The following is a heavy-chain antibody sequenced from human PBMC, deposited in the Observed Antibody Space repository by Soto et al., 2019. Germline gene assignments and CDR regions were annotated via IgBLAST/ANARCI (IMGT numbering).Heavy chain of an antibody. CDR2: INPNSGGT. D-gene: IGHD6-13*01. J-gene: IGHJ6*02. CDR1: GYTFTGYY. CDR3: ARDLAARDYYYGMDV. V-gene: IGHV1-2*02. Sequence: ALVKVSCKASGYTFTGYYMHWVRQAPGQGLEWMGWINPNSGGTNYAQKFQGRVTMTRDTSISTAYMELSRLRSDDTAVYYCARDLAARDYYYGMDVWGQGTTVTVSS.